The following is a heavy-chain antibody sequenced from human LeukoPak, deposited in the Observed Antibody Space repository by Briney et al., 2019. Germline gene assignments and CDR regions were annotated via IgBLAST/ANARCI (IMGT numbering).Heavy chain of an antibody. V-gene: IGHV1-18*01. D-gene: IGHD3-10*01. CDR3: ARDSGDSPGGYYFDY. CDR1: GYAFTSHG. J-gene: IGHJ4*02. Sequence: ASMKVSCKASGYAFTSHGISWVRRAPGQGPEWMGWISAYNANTNYAQKLQGRVTMTTDTSTSTAYMELRSLRSDDTAVYYCARDSGDSPGGYYFDYWGQGTLVTVSS. CDR2: ISAYNANT.